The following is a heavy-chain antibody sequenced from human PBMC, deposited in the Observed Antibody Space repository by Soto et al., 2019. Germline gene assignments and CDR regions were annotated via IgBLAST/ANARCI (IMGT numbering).Heavy chain of an antibody. CDR2: ISSTTNSI. Sequence: EVQLVESGGGLVQPGESLRLSCVASGLTLSRDSMNWVRQAPGKGLEWVSYISSTTNSIHYADSVKGRFTVSRDNAENSVYLQMNSLRVEDTAVYYCARDVYGDYALDSWGQGTLVTVTS. J-gene: IGHJ4*02. CDR1: GLTLSRDS. CDR3: ARDVYGDYALDS. V-gene: IGHV3-48*01. D-gene: IGHD4-17*01.